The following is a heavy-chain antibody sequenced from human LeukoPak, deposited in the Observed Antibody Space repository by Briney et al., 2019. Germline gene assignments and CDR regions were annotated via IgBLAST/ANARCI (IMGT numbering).Heavy chain of an antibody. CDR1: GFTFSSDA. V-gene: IGHV3-53*04. J-gene: IGHJ4*02. Sequence: GGSLRLSCAASGFTFSSDAMSWVRQAPGKGLEWVSVIYSGDSTYYADSVKGRFTISRHSSKNTLYLQMNSLRAEDTAVYYCARDLRGGNFDYWGQGTLVTVSS. CDR3: ARDLRGGNFDY. D-gene: IGHD2-15*01. CDR2: IYSGDST.